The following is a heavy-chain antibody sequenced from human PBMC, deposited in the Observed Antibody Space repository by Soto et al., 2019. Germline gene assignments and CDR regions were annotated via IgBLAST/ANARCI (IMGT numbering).Heavy chain of an antibody. D-gene: IGHD4-17*01. Sequence: EVQLVESGGGLVQPGGSLRLSCAASGFTFSSYSMNWVRQAPGKGLEWVSYISSSSSTIYYADSVKGRFTISRDNAKNSLYLQMNSLRDEDTAVYYCARGSAIGAHHYYYGMDVWGQGTTVTVSS. CDR1: GFTFSSYS. CDR2: ISSSSSTI. J-gene: IGHJ6*02. V-gene: IGHV3-48*02. CDR3: ARGSAIGAHHYYYGMDV.